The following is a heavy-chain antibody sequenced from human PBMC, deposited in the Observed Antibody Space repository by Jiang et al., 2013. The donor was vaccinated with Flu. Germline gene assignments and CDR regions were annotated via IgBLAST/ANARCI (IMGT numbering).Heavy chain of an antibody. V-gene: IGHV3-23*01. J-gene: IGHJ4*02. D-gene: IGHD3-22*01. CDR3: AKLTSSGYYYGRLDY. CDR1: GFTFSNYA. Sequence: VRLSCAASGFTFSNYAMSWVRQSPGKGLEWVSAISASGGSTDYADSVKGRFTVSRDYSKNTLYLQMNSLRGDDTAVYYCAKLTSSGYYYGRLDYWGQGTLVTVSS. CDR2: ISASGGST.